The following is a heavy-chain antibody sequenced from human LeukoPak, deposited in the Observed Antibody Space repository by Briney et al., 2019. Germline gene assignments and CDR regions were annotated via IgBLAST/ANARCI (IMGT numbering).Heavy chain of an antibody. V-gene: IGHV3-21*01. D-gene: IGHD6-19*01. CDR3: ARDSQSSGWYYGMDV. Sequence: GGSLRLFCAASGFTFSSYSMNWVRQAPGKGLEWVSSISSSSSYIYYADSAKGRFTISRDNAKNSLYLQMNSLRAEDTAVYYCARDSQSSGWYYGMDVWGQGTTVTVSS. CDR2: ISSSSSYI. CDR1: GFTFSSYS. J-gene: IGHJ6*02.